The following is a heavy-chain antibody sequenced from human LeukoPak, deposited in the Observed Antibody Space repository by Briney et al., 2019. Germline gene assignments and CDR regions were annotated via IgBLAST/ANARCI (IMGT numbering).Heavy chain of an antibody. CDR3: AREHHDSSGYYDAFDI. Sequence: GGSLRLSCAASGXTFSSYEMNWVRQAPGKGLEWVSYISSSGNTIYYADSVKGRFTISRDNTKNSLYLQMNSLRAEDTAVYYCAREHHDSSGYYDAFDIWGQGTMVTVSS. J-gene: IGHJ3*02. V-gene: IGHV3-48*03. CDR2: ISSSGNTI. D-gene: IGHD3-22*01. CDR1: GXTFSSYE.